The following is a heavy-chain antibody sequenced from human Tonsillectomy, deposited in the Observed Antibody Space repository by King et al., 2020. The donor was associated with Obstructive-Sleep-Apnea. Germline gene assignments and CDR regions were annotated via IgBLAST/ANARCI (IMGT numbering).Heavy chain of an antibody. Sequence: VQLVESGGGVVQPGRSLRLSCVASGFTLSDYVIHWVRQAPGKGLEWGAVRSKDGRNKFYADAVKGRFTMSRDNSKNTVYGQMNSLRVDDTAMYFCARDRGLWSAFDYWGQGSLVTVSS. J-gene: IGHJ4*02. D-gene: IGHD2-8*02. CDR1: GFTLSDYV. CDR2: RSKDGRNK. CDR3: ARDRGLWSAFDY. V-gene: IGHV3-30*04.